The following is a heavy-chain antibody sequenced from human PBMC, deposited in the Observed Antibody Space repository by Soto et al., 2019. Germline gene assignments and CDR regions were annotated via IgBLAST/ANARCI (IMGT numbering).Heavy chain of an antibody. CDR2: INAGNGNT. Sequence: ASVKXSCKASGYTFTSYAMHWVRQAPGQRLEWMGWINAGNGNTKYSQKFQGRVTITRDTSASTAYMELSSLRSEDTAVYYCARSERSSGWFEAFDIWGQGTMVTVS. J-gene: IGHJ3*02. CDR1: GYTFTSYA. V-gene: IGHV1-3*01. CDR3: ARSERSSGWFEAFDI. D-gene: IGHD6-19*01.